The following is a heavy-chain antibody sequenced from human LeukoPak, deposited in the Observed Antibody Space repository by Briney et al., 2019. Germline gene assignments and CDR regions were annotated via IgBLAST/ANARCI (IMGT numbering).Heavy chain of an antibody. V-gene: IGHV3-7*01. D-gene: IGHD3-10*01. CDR3: ARDAGGSGSYNPKPFDY. CDR2: IRQDGSDK. CDR1: GFSSSTAW. Sequence: GGSLTLSCAVSGFSSSTAWMTWVRQAPGKGLEWVADIRQDGSDKYYVDAVKGRFTISRDNAKNSLYLQMNSLRAEDTAVYYCARDAGGSGSYNPKPFDYWGQGTLVTVSS. J-gene: IGHJ4*02.